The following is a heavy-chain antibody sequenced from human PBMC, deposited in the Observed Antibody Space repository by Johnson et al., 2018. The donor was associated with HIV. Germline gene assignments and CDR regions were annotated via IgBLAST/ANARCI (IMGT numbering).Heavy chain of an antibody. CDR2: ILYDGSDK. CDR1: GFTFSSYA. J-gene: IGHJ3*02. D-gene: IGHD1-26*01. V-gene: IGHV3-30*04. CDR3: VKDVLRASGRYDEGGFDI. Sequence: QVQLVESGGGVVQPGRSLRLSCAASGFTFSSYAMHWVRLAPGKGLEWVAVILYDGSDKYYADSVQGRFTISRDNSQNTLYLQMNSLSAEDTALYYCVKDVLRASGRYDEGGFDIWGQGTMVTVSS.